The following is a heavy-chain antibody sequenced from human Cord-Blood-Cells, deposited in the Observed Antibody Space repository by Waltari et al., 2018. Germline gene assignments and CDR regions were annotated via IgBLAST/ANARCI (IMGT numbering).Heavy chain of an antibody. V-gene: IGHV3-21*01. Sequence: EVQLVESGGGLVKPGGSLRLSCAASGFTFSSYSMNWVRKAPGKGLEGVSTISSSSSYIYYADSVKGRFTISRDIAKNSLYLQMNSLRAEDTAVYYCARDGVGATDYWGQGTLVTVSS. J-gene: IGHJ4*02. CDR3: ARDGVGATDY. CDR1: GFTFSSYS. CDR2: ISSSSSYI. D-gene: IGHD1-26*01.